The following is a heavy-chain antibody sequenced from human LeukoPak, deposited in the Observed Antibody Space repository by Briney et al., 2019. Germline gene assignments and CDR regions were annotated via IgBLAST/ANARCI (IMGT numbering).Heavy chain of an antibody. V-gene: IGHV4-34*01. CDR2: INHSGST. D-gene: IGHD1-1*01. J-gene: IGHJ4*02. Sequence: TSETLSLTCAVYGGSFSGYYWSWIRQPPGKGLEWIGEINHSGSTNYNPSLKSRVTISVDTSKNQFSLKLSSVTAADTAVYYCARPGVQLPRGYFDYWGQGTLVTVSS. CDR1: GGSFSGYY. CDR3: ARPGVQLPRGYFDY.